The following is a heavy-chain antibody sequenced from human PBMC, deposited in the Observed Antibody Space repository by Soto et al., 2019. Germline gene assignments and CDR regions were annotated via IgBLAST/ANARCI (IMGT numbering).Heavy chain of an antibody. V-gene: IGHV3-9*01. Sequence: HPGGSLRLSCAASGFTFDDFAMHWVRQAPGKGLEWVSGVDWNSGSTAYADSVKGRFTISRDNARNSLYPQMNSLRAEDTALYYCVKGRGSYEVKFGMDVWGQGTTVTVSS. CDR2: VDWNSGST. CDR1: GFTFDDFA. CDR3: VKGRGSYEVKFGMDV. D-gene: IGHD6-25*01. J-gene: IGHJ6*02.